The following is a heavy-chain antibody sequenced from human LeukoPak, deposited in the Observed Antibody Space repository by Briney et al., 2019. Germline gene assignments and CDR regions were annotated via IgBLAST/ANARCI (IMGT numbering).Heavy chain of an antibody. V-gene: IGHV3-43*02. CDR3: AKTYYDFWSGYYPGDP. J-gene: IGHJ5*02. Sequence: GGSLRLSCAASGFTFDDYAMHWVRQAPGKGPEWVSLISGDGGSTYYADSVKGRFTISRDNSENSLYLQMNSLRTEDTALYYCAKTYYDFWSGYYPGDPWGQGTLVTVSS. D-gene: IGHD3-3*01. CDR1: GFTFDDYA. CDR2: ISGDGGST.